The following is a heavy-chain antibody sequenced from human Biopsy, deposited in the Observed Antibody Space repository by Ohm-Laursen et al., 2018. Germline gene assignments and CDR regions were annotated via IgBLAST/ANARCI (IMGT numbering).Heavy chain of an antibody. CDR2: ITNSGGTV. D-gene: IGHD3-10*01. CDR3: ARPPWGHAYGYYNGMDV. Sequence: SLRLSCAASGFTFRDYYMIWIRQPPGKGLEWVSYITNSGGTVYYEDSVKGRFTVSRDNAKNSLYLQMDRLRAEDTAVYYCARPPWGHAYGYYNGMDVWGQGTKVIVSS. CDR1: GFTFRDYY. J-gene: IGHJ6*02. V-gene: IGHV3-11*01.